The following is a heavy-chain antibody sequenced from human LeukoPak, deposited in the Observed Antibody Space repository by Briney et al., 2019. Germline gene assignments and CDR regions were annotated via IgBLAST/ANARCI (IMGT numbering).Heavy chain of an antibody. CDR3: ARETDYDYVWGSYRFDY. CDR1: GFTFSNFA. D-gene: IGHD3-16*02. V-gene: IGHV3-23*01. CDR2: ISTSGGNT. Sequence: PGGSLRLSCGASGFTFSNFAMSWVRQAPGKGLEWVSTISTSGGNTYYVDSVQGRFTISRDNSKNTLYLQMNSLRAEDTAVYYCARETDYDYVWGSYRFDYWGQGTLVTVSS. J-gene: IGHJ4*02.